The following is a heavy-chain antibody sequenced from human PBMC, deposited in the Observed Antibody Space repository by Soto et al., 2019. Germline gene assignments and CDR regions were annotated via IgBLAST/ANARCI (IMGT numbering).Heavy chain of an antibody. CDR3: ARARDYGMDV. CDR2: ISGSGGNT. Sequence: GGSLRLSCAASGFTFSSFAMSWVRQAPGKGLEWVSGISGSGGNTNFADSVKGRFTISRDKSKNTLHLQMNSLRTEDTAVYFCARARDYGMDVWGQGTTVTVSS. V-gene: IGHV3-23*01. CDR1: GFTFSSFA. J-gene: IGHJ6*02.